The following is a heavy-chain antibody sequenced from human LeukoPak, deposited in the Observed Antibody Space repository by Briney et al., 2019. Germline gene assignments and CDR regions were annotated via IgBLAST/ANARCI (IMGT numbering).Heavy chain of an antibody. Sequence: PSQTLSLTCAISGDSVSSNSAAWNWIRQSPSRGLEWLVRTYYRSNRSKWYYEYAISVKSRITINPDTSKNQISLQLQSVTPEDTATYYCTRTSSGPDYWGQGTLVTVSS. V-gene: IGHV6-1*01. CDR2: TYYRSNRSKWYY. CDR1: GDSVSSNSAA. CDR3: TRTSSGPDY. D-gene: IGHD3-22*01. J-gene: IGHJ4*02.